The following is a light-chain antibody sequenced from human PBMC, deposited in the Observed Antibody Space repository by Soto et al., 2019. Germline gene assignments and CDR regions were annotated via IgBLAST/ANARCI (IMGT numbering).Light chain of an antibody. Sequence: QSVLTQPASVSGSPGQSITISCTGTSNDVGSYNLVSWYQQHPGKAPKLMIYEGSKRPSGVSNRFSGSKSDNTASLTISGLQAEDEADYCCCSYASSSTFVFGGGTKVTVL. CDR2: EGS. CDR1: SNDVGSYNL. V-gene: IGLV2-23*03. CDR3: CSYASSSTFV. J-gene: IGLJ2*01.